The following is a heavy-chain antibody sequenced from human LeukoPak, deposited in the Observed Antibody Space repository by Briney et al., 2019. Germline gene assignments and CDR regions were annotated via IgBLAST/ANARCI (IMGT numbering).Heavy chain of an antibody. V-gene: IGHV4-34*01. CDR1: GGSFNGYH. J-gene: IGHJ6*03. D-gene: IGHD2-2*01. Sequence: SETLSLTCVVYGGSFNGYHRTWIRQPPGKGLEWIGEINHSGGTIHNPSLKSRVTISVDTSKNQFSLKLSSVTAADTAVYYCARGYCSSTSCSGGYYYYYMDVWGKGTTVTISS. CDR3: ARGYCSSTSCSGGYYYYYMDV. CDR2: INHSGGT.